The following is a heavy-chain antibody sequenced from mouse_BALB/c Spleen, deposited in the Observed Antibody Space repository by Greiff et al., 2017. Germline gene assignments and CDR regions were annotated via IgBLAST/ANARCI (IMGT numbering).Heavy chain of an antibody. Sequence: EVQGVESGPGLVKPSQSLSLTCTVTGYSITSYYAWNWIRQFPGNKLEWMGYISYSGSTSYNPSLKSRISITRDTSKNQFFLQLNSVTTEDTATYYCALYYGSSWAYWGQGTLVTVSA. V-gene: IGHV3-2*02. CDR3: ALYYGSSWAY. CDR1: GYSITSYYA. D-gene: IGHD1-1*01. J-gene: IGHJ3*01. CDR2: ISYSGST.